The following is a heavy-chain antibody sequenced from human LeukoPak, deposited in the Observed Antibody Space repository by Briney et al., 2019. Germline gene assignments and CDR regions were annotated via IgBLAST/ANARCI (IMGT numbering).Heavy chain of an antibody. D-gene: IGHD3-10*01. CDR3: AREGTTMVRGGGAFDI. J-gene: IGHJ3*02. Sequence: ASVKVSRKASGYTFTGYYMHWVRQAPGQGLEWMGWINPNSGGTNYAQKFQGRVTMTRDTSISTAYMELSRLRSDDTAVYYCAREGTTMVRGGGAFDIWGQGTMVTVSS. CDR2: INPNSGGT. V-gene: IGHV1-2*02. CDR1: GYTFTGYY.